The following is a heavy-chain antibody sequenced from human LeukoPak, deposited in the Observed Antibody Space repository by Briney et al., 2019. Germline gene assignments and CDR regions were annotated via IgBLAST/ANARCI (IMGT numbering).Heavy chain of an antibody. V-gene: IGHV3-13*01. D-gene: IGHD1-1*01. J-gene: IGHJ4*02. CDR1: GFTFSSYD. CDR2: IGTAGDT. Sequence: SGGSLRLSCAASGFTFSSYDMHWVRQVTGKGLEWVSGIGTAGDTYHLDSVKGRFTISRENAKNSLYLQMNSLRAGDTAVYYCVRASRSRTADFDYWGQGTLVTVSS. CDR3: VRASRSRTADFDY.